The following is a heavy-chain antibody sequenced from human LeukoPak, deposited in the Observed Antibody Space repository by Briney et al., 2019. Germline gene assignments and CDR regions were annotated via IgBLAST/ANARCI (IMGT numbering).Heavy chain of an antibody. CDR1: GYAFTGYY. D-gene: IGHD4-17*01. V-gene: IGHV1-46*01. J-gene: IGHJ4*02. Sequence: ASVKVSCKASGYAFTGYYMHWVRQAPGQGLEWMGIINPSGGSTSYAQKFQGRVTMTRDMSTSTVYMELSSLRSEDTAVYYCARDGFADYGDYFDYWGQGTLVTVSS. CDR3: ARDGFADYGDYFDY. CDR2: INPSGGST.